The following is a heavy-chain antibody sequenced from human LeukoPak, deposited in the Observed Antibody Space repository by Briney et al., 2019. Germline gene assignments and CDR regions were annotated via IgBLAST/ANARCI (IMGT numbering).Heavy chain of an antibody. J-gene: IGHJ3*02. V-gene: IGHV4-39*07. CDR2: VFYNGAT. Sequence: SETLSLTCIASGGSISSSIYYWAWVRQPPGKGLEWIGTVFYNGATQYSPSLRSRVTISIDTSTNQFSLKLTSVTAADTALYYCARHGQGDAFDIWGQGTMVTVSS. D-gene: IGHD4-17*01. CDR1: GGSISSSIYY. CDR3: ARHGQGDAFDI.